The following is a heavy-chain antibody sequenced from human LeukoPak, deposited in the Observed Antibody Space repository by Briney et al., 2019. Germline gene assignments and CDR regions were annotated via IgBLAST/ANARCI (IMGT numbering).Heavy chain of an antibody. Sequence: GGSLRLSCAASGFTFSSYEMNWVRQAPGKGLEWVSYISSSGSTIYYADSVKGRFTISRDNAKNSLYLQMNSLRAEDTAVYYCARVGRWSGEFYFDYWGQGTLVTVSS. CDR1: GFTFSSYE. CDR2: ISSSGSTI. V-gene: IGHV3-48*03. J-gene: IGHJ4*02. CDR3: ARVGRWSGEFYFDY. D-gene: IGHD3-10*01.